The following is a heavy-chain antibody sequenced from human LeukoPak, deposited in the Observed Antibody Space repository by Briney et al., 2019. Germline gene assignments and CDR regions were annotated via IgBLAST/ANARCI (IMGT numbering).Heavy chain of an antibody. V-gene: IGHV3-21*01. J-gene: IGHJ4*02. CDR2: IGTSSSTHI. CDR3: AREGPVDCSSTSCYADY. Sequence: PGGSLRLSCAASGFTFSSYSMNWVRQAPGKGLEWVSSIGTSSSTHIYYADSVKGRFTISRDNAKNSLYLQMNSLRGEDTAVYYCAREGPVDCSSTSCYADYWGQGTLVTVSS. CDR1: GFTFSSYS. D-gene: IGHD2-2*01.